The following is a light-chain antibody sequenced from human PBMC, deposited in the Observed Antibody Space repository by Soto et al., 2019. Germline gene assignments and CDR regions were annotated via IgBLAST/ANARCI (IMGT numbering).Light chain of an antibody. CDR1: QSISDT. V-gene: IGKV3-15*01. CDR2: GAS. J-gene: IGKJ1*01. Sequence: EIVLTQSPGTLSLSPGGRATLSCRASQSISDTLAWYQQKPGQAPRLXIYGASKRETGFPARFSGSGAGTEFTLTISSLQSEDFAVYYCQQYNNWTWTFGQGTKVDIK. CDR3: QQYNNWTWT.